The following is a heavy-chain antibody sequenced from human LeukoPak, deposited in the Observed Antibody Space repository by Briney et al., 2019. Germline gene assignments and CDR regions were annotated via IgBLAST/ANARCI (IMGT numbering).Heavy chain of an antibody. D-gene: IGHD3-10*01. CDR2: ISYDGSNK. Sequence: GRSLRLSCAASGFTFSSYAMHWVRQAPGKGLEWVAVISYDGSNKYYADSVKGRFTISRDNSKNTLYLQMNSLRAEDTAMYYCARDALTRSAPNYGMDVWGQGTTVTVSS. CDR3: ARDALTRSAPNYGMDV. CDR1: GFTFSSYA. V-gene: IGHV3-30-3*01. J-gene: IGHJ6*02.